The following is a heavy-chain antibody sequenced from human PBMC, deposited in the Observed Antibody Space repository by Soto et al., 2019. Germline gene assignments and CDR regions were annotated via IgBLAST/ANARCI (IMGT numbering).Heavy chain of an antibody. CDR1: GFTFDTYG. V-gene: IGHV3-30-3*01. Sequence: LRLSCVASGFTFDTYGIHWVRQAPGKGLQWVALISYEGSNTYYADPVRGRFTISRDNSKNTLYLQMNTLRPEDTGVYYCARVTPGNNLYYFSGLDFWGQGTSVTVSS. CDR3: ARVTPGNNLYYFSGLDF. D-gene: IGHD1-1*01. CDR2: ISYEGSNT. J-gene: IGHJ6*02.